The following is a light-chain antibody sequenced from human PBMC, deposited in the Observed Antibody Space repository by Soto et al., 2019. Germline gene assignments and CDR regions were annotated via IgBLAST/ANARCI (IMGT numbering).Light chain of an antibody. V-gene: IGLV7-46*01. CDR3: LVSYTGVGEV. CDR2: DTS. Sequence: QAVVTQEPSLTVSPGGTVTLTCGSSTGAVTSGHYPHWFQQKPGQAPRTLIYDTSIKHSWTPARFSGSLLGGKAALTLSGAQAEDEADYYCLVSYTGVGEVFGTGTKLTVL. J-gene: IGLJ1*01. CDR1: TGAVTSGHY.